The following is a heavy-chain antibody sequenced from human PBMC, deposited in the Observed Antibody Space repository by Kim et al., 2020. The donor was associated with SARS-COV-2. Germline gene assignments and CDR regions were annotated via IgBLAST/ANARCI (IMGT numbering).Heavy chain of an antibody. V-gene: IGHV4-59*13. D-gene: IGHD3-16*01. CDR3: ARGRDGYSLYDY. J-gene: IGHJ4*02. CDR1: GGSISRYY. CDR2: IFDSGST. Sequence: SETLSLTCTVSGGSISRYYWSWIRQPPGKGLVWIGYIFDSGSTNYNPSLKSRVTISVDTSKNQFSLKLSSVTAADTAMYHCARGRDGYSLYDYWGQGTLVTVSS.